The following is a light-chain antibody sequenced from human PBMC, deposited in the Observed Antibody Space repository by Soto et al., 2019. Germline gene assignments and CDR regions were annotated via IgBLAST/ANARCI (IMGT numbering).Light chain of an antibody. CDR1: KLGDKY. Sequence: SYELTQPPSVSVSPGKTASTPGSGDKLGDKYTCWYQQKPGQSPVLVIYQHSQRPSGIPERFSGSNSGNTATLTISGTQAMDEADYYCQAWDSSTDVVFGGGTKLTVL. CDR2: QHS. CDR3: QAWDSSTDVV. V-gene: IGLV3-1*01. J-gene: IGLJ2*01.